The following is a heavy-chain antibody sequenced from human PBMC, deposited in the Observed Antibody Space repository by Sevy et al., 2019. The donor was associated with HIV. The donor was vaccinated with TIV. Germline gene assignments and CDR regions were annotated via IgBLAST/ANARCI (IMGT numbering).Heavy chain of an antibody. CDR3: ARGRQGNFDY. J-gene: IGHJ4*02. V-gene: IGHV3-21*01. CDR1: GFSISPYA. CDR2: ISSSSSYI. D-gene: IGHD6-6*01. Sequence: GGSLRLSCAASGFSISPYAFHWVRQAPGKGLEWVSSISSSSSYIYYADSVKGRFTISRDNAKNSLYLQMNSLRAEDTAVYYCARGRQGNFDYWGQGTLVTVSS.